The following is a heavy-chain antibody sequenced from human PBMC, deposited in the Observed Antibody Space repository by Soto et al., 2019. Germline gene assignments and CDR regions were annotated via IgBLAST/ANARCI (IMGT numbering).Heavy chain of an antibody. CDR1: GYTLTELS. V-gene: IGHV1-24*01. CDR2: FDPEDGET. D-gene: IGHD6-19*01. Sequence: ASVKVSCKVSGYTLTELSMHWVRQAPGKGLEWMGGFDPEDGETNYAQKFQDRDTMTEDTSTDTAYMELSSRRSEDTAVYYCASQWRGRSHIWEMSYWGQGSLLTVSS. CDR3: ASQWRGRSHIWEMSY. J-gene: IGHJ4*02.